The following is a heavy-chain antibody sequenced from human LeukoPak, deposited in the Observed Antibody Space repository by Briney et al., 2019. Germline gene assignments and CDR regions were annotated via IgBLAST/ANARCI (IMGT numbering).Heavy chain of an antibody. CDR3: AKEKGTYYYDSSGYYDY. J-gene: IGHJ4*02. D-gene: IGHD3-22*01. CDR2: ISYDGSNK. Sequence: SGGSLRLSCAASGFTFSRYGRHWVRQAPGKGLEWVAVISYDGSNKSYADSVKGRFTISRDNSKNTLYLQMNSLRAEDTAVYYCAKEKGTYYYDSSGYYDYWGQGTLVTVSS. CDR1: GFTFSRYG. V-gene: IGHV3-30*18.